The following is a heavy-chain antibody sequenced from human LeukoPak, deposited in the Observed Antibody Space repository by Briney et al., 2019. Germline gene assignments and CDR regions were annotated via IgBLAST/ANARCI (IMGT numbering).Heavy chain of an antibody. V-gene: IGHV1-18*01. D-gene: IGHD2-15*01. CDR3: ARRKRGRYCSGGSCYSPSDY. Sequence: ASVKVSCKASGYTFTSYGISWVRQPPGQGLEWMGWISAYNGNTNYAQKLQGRVTMTTDPSTSTAYMELRSLRYEATAVYYCARRKRGRYCSGGSCYSPSDYWGQGTLVTVSS. J-gene: IGHJ4*02. CDR1: GYTFTSYG. CDR2: ISAYNGNT.